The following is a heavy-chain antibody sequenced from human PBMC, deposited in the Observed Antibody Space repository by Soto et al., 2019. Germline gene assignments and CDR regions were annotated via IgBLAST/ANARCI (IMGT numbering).Heavy chain of an antibody. J-gene: IGHJ4*02. Sequence: GGSLRLSCTASGFTFGDYAMSWFRQAPGKGLEYVSGITSNGGSTFYADSVKGRFIISRDNSQNTVYLQMSSLTTADTAVYYCLVASAAYWGQGTQVTVSS. CDR2: ITSNGGST. CDR3: LVASAAY. D-gene: IGHD6-13*01. V-gene: IGHV3-64D*06. CDR1: GFTFGDYA.